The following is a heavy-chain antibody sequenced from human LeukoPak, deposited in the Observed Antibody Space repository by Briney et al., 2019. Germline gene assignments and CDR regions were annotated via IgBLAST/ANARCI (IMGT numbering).Heavy chain of an antibody. Sequence: GGSLRLSCAASGFTFSNSAMSWVRHAPGKGLEWVSTLSGSGITTYYADSVKGRFTISRDNSKNTLYLQMNSLRAEDTAVYYCAKGIYSSGWSYFDYWGHGTLVTVSS. V-gene: IGHV3-23*01. CDR3: AKGIYSSGWSYFDY. CDR2: LSGSGITT. D-gene: IGHD6-19*01. CDR1: GFTFSNSA. J-gene: IGHJ4*01.